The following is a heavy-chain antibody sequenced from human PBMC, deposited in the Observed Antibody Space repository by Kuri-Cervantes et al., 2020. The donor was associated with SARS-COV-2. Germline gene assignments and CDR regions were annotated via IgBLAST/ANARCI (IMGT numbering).Heavy chain of an antibody. V-gene: IGHV3-49*04. CDR2: IRSKGNGETT. J-gene: IGHJ2*01. CDR3: TTDASGIVVVPAARIDYWYFDL. D-gene: IGHD2-2*01. Sequence: GGSLRLSCTSSGFTFGDYAINWVRQAPGKGLQWVGLIRSKGNGETTDFAASVKGRFTISRDDSKNTLYLQMNSLKTEDTAVYYCTTDASGIVVVPAARIDYWYFDLWGRGTLVTVSS. CDR1: GFTFGDYA.